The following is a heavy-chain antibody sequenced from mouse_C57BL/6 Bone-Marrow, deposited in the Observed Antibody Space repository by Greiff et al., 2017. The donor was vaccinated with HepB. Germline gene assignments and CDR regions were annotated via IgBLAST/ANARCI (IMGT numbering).Heavy chain of an antibody. CDR2: IYPRSGNT. CDR3: AQLRDWFAY. V-gene: IGHV1-81*01. D-gene: IGHD1-1*01. CDR1: GYTFTSYG. J-gene: IGHJ3*01. Sequence: QVQLQQSGAELARPGASVKLSCKASGYTFTSYGISWVKQRTGQGLEWIGEIYPRSGNTYYNEKFKGKATRTADKSSSTAYMELRRLTSEDSAVYFCAQLRDWFAYWGQGTLVTVSA.